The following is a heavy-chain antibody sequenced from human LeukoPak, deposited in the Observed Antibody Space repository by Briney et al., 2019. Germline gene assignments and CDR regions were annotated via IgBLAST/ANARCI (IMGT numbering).Heavy chain of an antibody. CDR3: ASGGYSNYVDY. Sequence: PGGSLRLSCAASGFTFSSYAMHWVRQAPGKGLEWVAVISYDGSNKYYADSVKGRFTISRDNSKNTLYLQMNSLRAEDTAVYYCASGGYSNYVDYWGQGTLVTVSS. CDR2: ISYDGSNK. J-gene: IGHJ4*02. V-gene: IGHV3-30*04. CDR1: GFTFSSYA. D-gene: IGHD4-11*01.